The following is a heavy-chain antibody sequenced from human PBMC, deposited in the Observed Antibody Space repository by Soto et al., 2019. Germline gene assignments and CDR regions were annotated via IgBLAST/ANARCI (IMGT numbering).Heavy chain of an antibody. D-gene: IGHD1-1*01. V-gene: IGHV1-69*13. CDR3: ARDRTGTPVY. Sequence: ASVKVSCKASRGTFSSYAISWVRQAPGQGLEWMGGIIPIFGTANYAQKFQGRVTITADESTSTAYMELSSLRSEDTAVYYCARDRTGTPVYWGQGTLVTVSS. CDR1: RGTFSSYA. J-gene: IGHJ4*02. CDR2: IIPIFGTA.